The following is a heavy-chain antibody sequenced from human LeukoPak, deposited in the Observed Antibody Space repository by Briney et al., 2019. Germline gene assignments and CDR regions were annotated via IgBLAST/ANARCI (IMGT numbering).Heavy chain of an antibody. D-gene: IGHD2-15*01. J-gene: IGHJ4*02. Sequence: GGSLRLSCAASGFTFSSYAMSWVRQAPGKGLEWVSAISGSGGSTYYADSVKGRFTISGDNSKNTLYLQMNSLRAEDTAVYYCAKGQLVVAASFHDYWGQGTLVTVSS. CDR1: GFTFSSYA. V-gene: IGHV3-23*01. CDR3: AKGQLVVAASFHDY. CDR2: ISGSGGST.